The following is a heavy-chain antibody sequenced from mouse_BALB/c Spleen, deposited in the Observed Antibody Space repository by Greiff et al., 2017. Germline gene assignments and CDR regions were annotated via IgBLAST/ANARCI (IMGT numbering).Heavy chain of an antibody. CDR2: INPSTGYT. CDR1: GYTFTSYW. D-gene: IGHD2-1*01. J-gene: IGHJ4*01. CDR3: ARSGGNYFYYAMDY. V-gene: IGHV1-7*01. Sequence: QVQLKESGAELAKPGASVKMSCKASGYTFTSYWMHWVKQRPGQGLEWIGYINPSTGYTEYNQKFKDKATLTADKSSSTAYMQLSSLTSEDSAVYYCARSGGNYFYYAMDYWGQGTSVTVSS.